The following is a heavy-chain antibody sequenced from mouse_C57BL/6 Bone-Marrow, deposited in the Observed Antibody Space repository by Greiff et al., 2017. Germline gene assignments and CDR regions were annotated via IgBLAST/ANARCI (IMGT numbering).Heavy chain of an antibody. CDR3: ARSGNGDNWDPFAY. Sequence: EVQLQESGPGLVKPSQSLSLTCSVTGYSITSGYYWNWIRQFPGNKLEWMGYISYDGSNNYNPSLKNRISITRDTSKNQFFLKLNSVTTEDTATYYCARSGNGDNWDPFAYWGQGTLVTVSA. CDR2: ISYDGSN. CDR1: GYSITSGYY. D-gene: IGHD4-1*01. V-gene: IGHV3-6*01. J-gene: IGHJ3*01.